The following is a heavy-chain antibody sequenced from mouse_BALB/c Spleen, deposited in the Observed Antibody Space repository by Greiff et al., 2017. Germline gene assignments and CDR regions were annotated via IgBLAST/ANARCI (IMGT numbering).Heavy chain of an antibody. V-gene: IGHV3-6*02. CDR1: GYSITSGYY. CDR2: ISYDGSN. CDR3: ARGGGWDYYAMDY. Sequence: EVQLQQSGPGLVKPSQSLSLTCSVTGYSITSGYYWNWIRQFPGNKLEWMGYISYDGSNNYNPSLKNRISITRDTSKNQFFLKLNSVTTEDTATYYCARGGGWDYYAMDYWGQGTSVTVSS. J-gene: IGHJ4*01. D-gene: IGHD3-3*01.